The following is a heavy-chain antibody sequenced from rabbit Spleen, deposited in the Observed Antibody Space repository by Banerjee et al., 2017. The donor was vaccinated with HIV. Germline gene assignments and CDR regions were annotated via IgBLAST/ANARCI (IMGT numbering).Heavy chain of an antibody. Sequence: QEQLEESGGDLVKPEGSLTLTCTASGFSFSSSDYMCWVRQAPGKGLEWIGYIDPVFGTTYYASWVNGRFTISSHNGQNTLYLQLNSLTAADTATYFCARDAGTSFSSYGMDLWGQGTLVTVS. V-gene: IGHV1S45*01. D-gene: IGHD8-1*01. CDR1: GFSFSSSDY. CDR3: ARDAGTSFSSYGMDL. CDR2: IDPVFGTT. J-gene: IGHJ6*01.